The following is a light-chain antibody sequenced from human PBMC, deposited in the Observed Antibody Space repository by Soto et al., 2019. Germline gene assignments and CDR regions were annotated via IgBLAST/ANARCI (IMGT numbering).Light chain of an antibody. CDR2: AAS. CDR1: QGIRND. V-gene: IGKV1-6*01. Sequence: AIPMTQSPSSLSASVGDRVTITCRASQGIRNDLGWYQQKPGKAPKLLIYAASSLETGVPSRFSGSGSGTDFTLTISRLQPEDFATYYCLQYYIYPPTFGQGTKLEIK. J-gene: IGKJ2*01. CDR3: LQYYIYPPT.